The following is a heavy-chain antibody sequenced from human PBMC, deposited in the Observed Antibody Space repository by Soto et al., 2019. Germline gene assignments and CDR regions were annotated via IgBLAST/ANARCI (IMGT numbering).Heavy chain of an antibody. CDR1: GAALSSGGYF. D-gene: IGHD6-19*01. J-gene: IGHJ5*02. V-gene: IGHV4-61*08. Sequence: PSETLSLTSTVSGAALSSGGYFYTWFRQPPGKGLEWLGYIYYSGGTNYNPSLKSRVTISLDKSKSQFSLRLISVTAADTAVYYCTREQSDDNYFDPWGQGTLVTVSS. CDR3: TREQSDDNYFDP. CDR2: IYYSGGT.